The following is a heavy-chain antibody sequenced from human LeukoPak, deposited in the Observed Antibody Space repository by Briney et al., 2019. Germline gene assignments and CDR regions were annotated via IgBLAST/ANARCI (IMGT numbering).Heavy chain of an antibody. D-gene: IGHD2-15*01. CDR2: INPTGGST. CDR3: ARHPLYCSGGSCSLYYYYGMDV. V-gene: IGHV1-46*01. J-gene: IGHJ6*02. CDR1: GYTFPSYF. Sequence: GASVKVSCKASGYTFPSYFMHWVRQAPGQGLEWMGIINPTGGSTTYAQKFQGRVTITRDTSASTAYMELSSLRSEDTAVYYCARHPLYCSGGSCSLYYYYGMDVWGQGTTVTVSS.